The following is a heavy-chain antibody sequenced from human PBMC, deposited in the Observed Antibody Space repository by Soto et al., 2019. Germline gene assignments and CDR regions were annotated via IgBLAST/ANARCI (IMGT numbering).Heavy chain of an antibody. CDR2: IIPISGTA. D-gene: IGHD2-2*01. CDR3: ARSQGSSTSLEIYYYYYYGMDV. CDR1: GGTFSSYA. Sequence: QVQLVQSGAEVKKPGSSVKVSCKASGGTFSSYAISWVRQAPGQGLEWMGGIIPISGTATYAQKFQGRVTITAAEPTSTAYMELSSLRSEDTAVYYCARSQGSSTSLEIYYYYYYGMDVWGQGTKVTVSS. J-gene: IGHJ6*02. V-gene: IGHV1-69*01.